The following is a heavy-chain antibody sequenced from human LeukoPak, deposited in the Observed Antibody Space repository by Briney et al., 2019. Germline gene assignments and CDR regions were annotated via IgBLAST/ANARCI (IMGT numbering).Heavy chain of an antibody. V-gene: IGHV1-69*06. CDR2: IIPIFGTA. Sequence: SVKVSCKASGGTFSSYAISWVRQAPGQGLEWMGGIIPIFGTANYAQKFQGRVTITADKSTSTAYMELSSLRSEDTAVYYCARAASSYDYVWGSYRYYFDYWGQGTLVTVSS. D-gene: IGHD3-16*02. J-gene: IGHJ4*02. CDR1: GGTFSSYA. CDR3: ARAASSYDYVWGSYRYYFDY.